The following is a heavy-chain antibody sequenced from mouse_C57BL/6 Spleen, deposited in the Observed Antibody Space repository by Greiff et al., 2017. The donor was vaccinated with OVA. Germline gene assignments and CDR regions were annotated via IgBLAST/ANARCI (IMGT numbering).Heavy chain of an antibody. CDR2: IDPSDSYT. CDR3: ARGEYRALDY. J-gene: IGHJ2*01. D-gene: IGHD5-2*01. CDR1: GYTFTSYW. Sequence: QVHVKQPGAELVKPGASVKLSCKASGYTFTSYWMQWVKQRPGQGLEWIGEIDPSDSYTNYNQKFKGKATLTVDTSSSTAYMQLSSLTSEDSAVYYCARGEYRALDYWGQGTTLTVSS. V-gene: IGHV1-50*01.